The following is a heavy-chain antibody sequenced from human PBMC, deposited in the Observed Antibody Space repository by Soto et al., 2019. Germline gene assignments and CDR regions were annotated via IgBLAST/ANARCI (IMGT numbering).Heavy chain of an antibody. J-gene: IGHJ4*02. D-gene: IGHD1-26*01. V-gene: IGHV3-33*01. CDR1: GFIFSSFG. CDR3: AREGLSGSQPEFDS. Sequence: SLRLSWVVSGFIFSSFGMHWVRQAPGKGLEWVGFVWHDGSNKDYADSVKGRFTISRDNSKNTVYLHMNSLRAEDTAVYYCAREGLSGSQPEFDSWGQGTLVTVSS. CDR2: VWHDGSNK.